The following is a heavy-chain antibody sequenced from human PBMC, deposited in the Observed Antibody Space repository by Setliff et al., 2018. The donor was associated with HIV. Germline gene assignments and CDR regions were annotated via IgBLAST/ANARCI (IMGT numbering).Heavy chain of an antibody. V-gene: IGHV4-39*07. D-gene: IGHD2-8*01. CDR2: IYHSGST. CDR1: GGFISNHY. Sequence: SETLSLTCTISGGFISNHYWNWIRQPPGKGLEWIGSIYHSGSTYYNPSLRSRVTISVDTSKNQFSLKLSSVTAADTAVYYCARDAPTVYANGWFDPWGRGTLVTVSS. J-gene: IGHJ5*02. CDR3: ARDAPTVYANGWFDP.